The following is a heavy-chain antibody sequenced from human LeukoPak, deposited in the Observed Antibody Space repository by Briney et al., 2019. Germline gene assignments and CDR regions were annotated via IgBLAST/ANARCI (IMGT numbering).Heavy chain of an antibody. Sequence: PRGCLRLSCAVSGFTFSNYAMSWVRQAPGEGLGWVSSISGGAGSASYADSVKGRFTMSRDNSKNTLYLQMNSLRAEDTAVYYCAKDGGYGSGIYYPDYWGQGTLVTVSS. D-gene: IGHD3-10*01. J-gene: IGHJ4*02. CDR2: ISGGAGSA. V-gene: IGHV3-23*01. CDR3: AKDGGYGSGIYYPDY. CDR1: GFTFSNYA.